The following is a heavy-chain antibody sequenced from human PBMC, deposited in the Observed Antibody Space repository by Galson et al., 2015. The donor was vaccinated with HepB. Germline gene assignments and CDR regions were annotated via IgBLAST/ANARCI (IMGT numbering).Heavy chain of an antibody. Sequence: SETLSLTCTVSRGSISPYYWSWIRQPPGKGLEWIGYIYHNGNHNQNPSLKSRVNLSVDMSKSQFSLKLSSVTAADTAIYYCARLLSYYYDSSAYYQGGYFDLWGRGALVTVSS. CDR3: ARLLSYYYDSSAYYQGGYFDL. CDR1: RGSISPYY. J-gene: IGHJ2*01. D-gene: IGHD3-22*01. CDR2: IYHNGNH. V-gene: IGHV4-59*08.